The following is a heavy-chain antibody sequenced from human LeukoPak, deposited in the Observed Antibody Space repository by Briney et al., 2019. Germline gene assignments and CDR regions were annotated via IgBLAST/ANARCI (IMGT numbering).Heavy chain of an antibody. CDR3: RRSWQGFDI. CDR2: LNRSGST. J-gene: IGHJ3*02. CDR1: SGSVYGYY. V-gene: IGHV4-34*01. Sequence: SVTVSLTCAVYSGSVYGYYWVWMPQRPGKGRVWFSELNRSGSTYSNPSLKRLVTISVNTTKTHFSLKLRPVTAGDAAVYFCRRSWQGFDIWGERPMVTVSS.